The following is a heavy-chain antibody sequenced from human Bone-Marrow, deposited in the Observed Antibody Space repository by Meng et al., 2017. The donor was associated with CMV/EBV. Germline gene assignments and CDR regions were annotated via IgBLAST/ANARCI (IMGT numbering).Heavy chain of an antibody. D-gene: IGHD6-6*01. CDR2: ISGGGVST. J-gene: IGHJ5*02. Sequence: GGSLRLSCAASGFTFSSYAMSWVRQAPGKGLEWVSTISGGGVSTYYADSVKGRFTISRDNAKNSLYLQMNSLRAEDTAVYYCARAEAAARHWFDPWGQGTLVTVSS. V-gene: IGHV3-23*01. CDR3: ARAEAAARHWFDP. CDR1: GFTFSSYA.